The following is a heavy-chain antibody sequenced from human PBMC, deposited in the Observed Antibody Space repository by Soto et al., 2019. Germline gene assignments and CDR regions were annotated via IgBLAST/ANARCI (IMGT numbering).Heavy chain of an antibody. CDR3: AREGMAEQAFDY. V-gene: IGHV1-3*01. Sequence: VASVKVSCKASGYTFTSYAMHWVRQAPGQRLEWMGWINAGNGNTKYSQKFQGRVTITRDTSASTAYMELSSLRSEDTAVYYCAREGMAEQAFDYWGQGTLVTVSS. D-gene: IGHD6-13*01. J-gene: IGHJ4*02. CDR2: INAGNGNT. CDR1: GYTFTSYA.